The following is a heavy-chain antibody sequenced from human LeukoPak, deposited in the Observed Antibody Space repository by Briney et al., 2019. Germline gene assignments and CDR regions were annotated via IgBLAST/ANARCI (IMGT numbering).Heavy chain of an antibody. V-gene: IGHV3-30*18. CDR1: GFTFSSYG. J-gene: IGHJ4*02. CDR2: TSYDGSNK. CDR3: AKEVTRLYCSGGSCYFDY. Sequence: QPGGSLRLSCAASGFTFSSYGMHWVRQAPGKGLEWVAVTSYDGSNKYYADSVKGRFTISRDNSKNTLYLQMNSLRAEDTAVYYCAKEVTRLYCSGGSCYFDYWGQGTLVTVSP. D-gene: IGHD2-15*01.